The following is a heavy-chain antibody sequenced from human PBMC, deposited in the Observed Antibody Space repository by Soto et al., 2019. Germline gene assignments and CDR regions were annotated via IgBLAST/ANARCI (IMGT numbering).Heavy chain of an antibody. CDR3: ARQPTQYYALADYYPYKAMDI. V-gene: IGHV4-39*01. CDR1: GVSITNTTFY. D-gene: IGHD2-2*01. Sequence: QVQLRESGPGLAKPSETLSLTCSVSGVSITNTTFYWVWVRQSPGKVLVWHGSIYYNGRTYYNPSLESRVTMSLDKSKNQFSLRVSSVTAADTATYFCARQPTQYYALADYYPYKAMDIWGQGTTVIVSS. J-gene: IGHJ6*02. CDR2: IYYNGRT.